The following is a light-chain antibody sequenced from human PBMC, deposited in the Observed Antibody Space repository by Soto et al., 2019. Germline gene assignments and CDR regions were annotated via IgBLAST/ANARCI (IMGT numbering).Light chain of an antibody. CDR3: QQRSNWPT. J-gene: IGKJ4*01. V-gene: IGKV3-11*01. CDR1: QSVSSY. Sequence: EIVLTQSPATLSLSPGERATLSCRASQSVSSYLAWYQQKPGQAPRLLIYDASNRATGIPARFSGSGSGTDFNPPIRSPEPEVFAVYYCQQRSNWPTFGGGTKVEIK. CDR2: DAS.